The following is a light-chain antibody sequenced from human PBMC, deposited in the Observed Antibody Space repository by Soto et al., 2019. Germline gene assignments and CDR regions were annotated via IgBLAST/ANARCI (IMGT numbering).Light chain of an antibody. CDR2: VVS. CDR3: SSYTSSSTLPYV. J-gene: IGLJ1*01. Sequence: QSVLTQPASVSGSPGQSITISCTGTSSDVGGYNYVSWYQQHPGKAPKLMIYVVSNRPSGVSNRFSGSKSGNTASLTISGLQAEDEADYYCSSYTSSSTLPYVFGTWTKVTV. CDR1: SSDVGGYNY. V-gene: IGLV2-14*01.